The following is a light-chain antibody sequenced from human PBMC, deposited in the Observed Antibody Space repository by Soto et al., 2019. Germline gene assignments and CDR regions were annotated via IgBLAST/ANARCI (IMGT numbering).Light chain of an antibody. J-gene: IGLJ3*02. Sequence: QSVLTQPPSASGPPGQSVTISCTGTSSDVGGYNYVSWYQQYPGRAPKLMIYEVTKRPSGVPDRFSGSKSGNTASLTVSGLQAEDEADYYCSSYAASNNFYFVFGGGT. CDR1: SSDVGGYNY. V-gene: IGLV2-8*01. CDR2: EVT. CDR3: SSYAASNNFYFV.